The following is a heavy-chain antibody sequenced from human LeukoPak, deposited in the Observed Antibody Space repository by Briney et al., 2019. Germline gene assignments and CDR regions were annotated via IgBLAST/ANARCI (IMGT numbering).Heavy chain of an antibody. CDR2: ISTYNGNT. D-gene: IGHD3-22*01. V-gene: IGHV1-18*01. Sequence: ASVKVACKASGYIFSDYGFAWVRQASGQGLEWMGWISTYNGNTKYAQMLQGRVTMATDTSTSTAFLELRSLRSDDTAVYYCAREDTSGYFDYWGQGTLVTVSS. CDR3: AREDTSGYFDY. CDR1: GYIFSDYG. J-gene: IGHJ4*02.